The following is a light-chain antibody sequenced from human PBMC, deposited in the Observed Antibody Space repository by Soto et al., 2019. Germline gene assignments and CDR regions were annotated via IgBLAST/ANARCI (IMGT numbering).Light chain of an antibody. V-gene: IGLV3-21*04. CDR3: QVWDSSSDHVV. CDR2: YDS. CDR1: DIGRKA. J-gene: IGLJ3*02. Sequence: SYELAQTPSVSVATGQTATITCGANDIGRKAVHWYQQRPGQAPVLVIHYDSDRPSGIPERLSGSKSENTATLTISRVEAGDEAHYYCQVWDSSSDHVVFGGGTQLTVL.